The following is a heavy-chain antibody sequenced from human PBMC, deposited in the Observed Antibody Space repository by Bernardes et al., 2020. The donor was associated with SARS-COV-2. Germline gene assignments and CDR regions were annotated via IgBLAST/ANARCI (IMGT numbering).Heavy chain of an antibody. CDR2: VNSDGSRI. CDR3: AREEGYVLGLSYHYYGMDV. J-gene: IGHJ6*02. CDR1: GFTVRVYW. V-gene: IGHV3-74*03. D-gene: IGHD5-12*01. Sequence: VGALRLSCAASGFTVRVYWMHWVRQAPGKGLVWVARVNSDGSRITYADSVKGRFTISRDNAKNTLYLQMNSLRAEDTAVYYCAREEGYVLGLSYHYYGMDVWGQGTTVTVSS.